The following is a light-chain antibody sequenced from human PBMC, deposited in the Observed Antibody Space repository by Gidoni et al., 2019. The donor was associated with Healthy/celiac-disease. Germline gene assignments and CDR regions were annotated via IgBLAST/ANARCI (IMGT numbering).Light chain of an antibody. V-gene: IGKV1-5*01. J-gene: IGKJ1*01. Sequence: DIQMTQSPSTLSASVGDRVTITCRASQSISSWLAWYQQKPGKAPELLIYDASSLASGVPSRFSGSGSGTEFTLTISSLQPDDFATYYCQQYNSYSGTFGQXTKVEIK. CDR2: DAS. CDR1: QSISSW. CDR3: QQYNSYSGT.